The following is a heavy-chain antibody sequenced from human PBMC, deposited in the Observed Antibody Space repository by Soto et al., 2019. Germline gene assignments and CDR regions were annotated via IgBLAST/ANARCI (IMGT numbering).Heavy chain of an antibody. CDR2: INAGNGNT. J-gene: IGHJ4*02. CDR3: ARAGLNIAVARTAAPGPY. CDR1: GYTFTSYA. Sequence: ASVKVSCKAPGYTFTSYAMHWVRQAPGQRLEWMGWINAGNGNTKYSQKFQGRVTITRDTSASTAYMVLSSLRSEDTAVYYCARAGLNIAVARTAAPGPYWGQGTLVTVSS. V-gene: IGHV1-3*01. D-gene: IGHD6-19*01.